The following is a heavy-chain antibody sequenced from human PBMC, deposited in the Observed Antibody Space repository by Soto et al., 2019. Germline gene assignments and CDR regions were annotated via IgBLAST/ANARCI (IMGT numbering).Heavy chain of an antibody. V-gene: IGHV1-18*04. CDR1: GYTFTSYG. CDR2: ISAYNGNT. J-gene: IGHJ5*02. D-gene: IGHD6-13*01. Sequence: ASVKVSCKASGYTFTSYGISWVRQAPGQGLEWMGWISAYNGNTNYAQKLQGRVTMTTDTSTSTAYMELRSLRSDDTAVYYCARDENIAAAGSWFDPWGQGTLVTVSS. CDR3: ARDENIAAAGSWFDP.